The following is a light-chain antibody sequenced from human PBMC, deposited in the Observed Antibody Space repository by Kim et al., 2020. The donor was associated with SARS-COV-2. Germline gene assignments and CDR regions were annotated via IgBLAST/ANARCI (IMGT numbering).Light chain of an antibody. Sequence: DIQMTQSPSSLSASVGDRVTVTCQASHDIANNLNWFQHKPGKAPKLLIYDASTLESGVPSRFSESASGPVFTFTISSLQPEDIATYYCQQYNHLPITFGQGTRLEIK. CDR3: QQYNHLPIT. V-gene: IGKV1-33*01. J-gene: IGKJ5*01. CDR2: DAS. CDR1: HDIANN.